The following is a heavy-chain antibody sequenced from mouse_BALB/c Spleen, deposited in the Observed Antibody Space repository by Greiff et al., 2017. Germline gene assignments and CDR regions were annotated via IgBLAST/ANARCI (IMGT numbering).Heavy chain of an antibody. Sequence: EVKLQESGAELVKPGASVKLSCTASGFNIKDTYMHWVKQRPEQGLEWIGRIDPANGNTKYDPKFQGKATITADTSSNTAYLQLSSLTSEDTAVYYCARWDYDYVFAYWGQGTLVTVSA. CDR1: GFNIKDTY. CDR3: ARWDYDYVFAY. CDR2: IDPANGNT. J-gene: IGHJ3*01. D-gene: IGHD2-4*01. V-gene: IGHV14-3*02.